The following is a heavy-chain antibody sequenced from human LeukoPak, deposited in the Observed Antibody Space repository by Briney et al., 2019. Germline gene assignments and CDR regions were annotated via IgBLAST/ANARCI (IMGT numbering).Heavy chain of an antibody. D-gene: IGHD4-17*01. CDR1: GASITTDY. J-gene: IGHJ4*02. CDR2: VHARGDS. CDR3: VYSEVGSTATSVFDY. Sequence: KPSETLSLACVVSGASITTDYWSWVRQPAGKGLEYIGRVHARGDSNYSPSLKSRVTMSVDTSKNLFSLNLDSVTAADTAVYYCVYSEVGSTATSVFDYWGQRILVTVSS. V-gene: IGHV4-4*07.